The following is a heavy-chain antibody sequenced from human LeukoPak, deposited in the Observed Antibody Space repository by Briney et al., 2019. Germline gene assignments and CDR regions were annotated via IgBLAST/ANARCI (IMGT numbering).Heavy chain of an antibody. CDR2: IIPIFGTA. D-gene: IGHD5-12*01. CDR1: GYTFTGYY. V-gene: IGHV1-69*06. CDR3: ARGGGHIVATITFLRYYYYYMDV. Sequence: SVKVSCKASGYTFTGYYMHWVRQAPGQGLEWMGGIIPIFGTANYAQKFQGRVTITADKSTSTAYMELSSLRSEDTAVYYCARGGGHIVATITFLRYYYYYMDVWGKGTTVTVSS. J-gene: IGHJ6*03.